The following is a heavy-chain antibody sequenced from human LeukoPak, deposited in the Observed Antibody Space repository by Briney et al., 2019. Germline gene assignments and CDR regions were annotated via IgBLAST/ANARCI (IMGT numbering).Heavy chain of an antibody. CDR2: IGSDNKP. Sequence: GGSLRLSCEASGFTFSAYAMTWVRQAPGKGLEWVSSIGSDNKPHYSESVKGRFAISRDNSKNTLYLQMNSLRAEDTAVYYCAKALFPYYYGSGSYVGAEYFQHWGQGTLVTVSS. CDR3: AKALFPYYYGSGSYVGAEYFQH. D-gene: IGHD3-10*01. CDR1: GFTFSAYA. J-gene: IGHJ1*01. V-gene: IGHV3-23*05.